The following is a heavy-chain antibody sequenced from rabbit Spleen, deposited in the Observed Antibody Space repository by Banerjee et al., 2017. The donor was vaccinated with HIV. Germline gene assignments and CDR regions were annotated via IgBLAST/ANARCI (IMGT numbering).Heavy chain of an antibody. CDR3: ARGVTGSENYIHDINL. CDR1: GFSFSNKAV. D-gene: IGHD1-1*01. V-gene: IGHV1S45*01. CDR2: INAVTGKA. J-gene: IGHJ4*01. Sequence: QEQLVESGGGLVQPEGSLTLTCTASGFSFSNKAVMCWVRQAPGQGLEWIACINAVTGKAVYASWAKGRSTISKASSTTVTLQMTSLTAADTATYFCARGVTGSENYIHDINLWGPGTLVTVS.